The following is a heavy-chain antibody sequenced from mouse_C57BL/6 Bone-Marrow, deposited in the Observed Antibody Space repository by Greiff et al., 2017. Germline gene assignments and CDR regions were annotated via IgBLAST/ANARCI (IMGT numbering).Heavy chain of an antibody. D-gene: IGHD4-1*01. CDR1: GFNIKDYY. V-gene: IGHV14-4*01. CDR3: TPSWDGFDY. Sequence: VQLQQSGAELVRPGASVKLSCTASGFNIKDYYMHWVKQRPEQGLEWIGWIDPENGDTEYASKFQGKATITADTSSNTAYLQLSSLTSEDTAVYYCTPSWDGFDYWGQGTTLTVSS. CDR2: IDPENGDT. J-gene: IGHJ2*01.